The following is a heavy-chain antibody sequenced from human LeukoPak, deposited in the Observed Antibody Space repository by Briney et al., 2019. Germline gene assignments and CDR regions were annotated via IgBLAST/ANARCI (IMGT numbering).Heavy chain of an antibody. J-gene: IGHJ4*02. CDR2: ISSSSSSI. CDR3: AAYCSSTSCYDLDY. D-gene: IGHD2-2*01. CDR1: GFTFSSYS. V-gene: IGHV3-48*01. Sequence: GGSLRLSCAASGFTFSSYSMNWVRQAPGKGLEWTSYISSSSSSIFYADSVKGRFTISRDNAKNSLYLQMNSLRADDTAVYYCAAYCSSTSCYDLDYWGQGTLVTVSS.